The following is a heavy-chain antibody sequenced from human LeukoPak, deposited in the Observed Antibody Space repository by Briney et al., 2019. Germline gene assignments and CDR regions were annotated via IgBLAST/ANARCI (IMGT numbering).Heavy chain of an antibody. CDR3: ARAWTVRGVIKGGFDY. CDR2: INPSGGST. V-gene: IGHV1-46*01. J-gene: IGHJ4*02. CDR1: GYTLTSYY. Sequence: ASVKVSCKASGYTLTSYYMHWVRQAPGQGLEWMGIINPSGGSTSYAQKFQGRVTMTRDMSTSTVYMELSSLRSEDTAVYYCARAWTVRGVIKGGFDYWGQGTLVTVSS. D-gene: IGHD3-10*01.